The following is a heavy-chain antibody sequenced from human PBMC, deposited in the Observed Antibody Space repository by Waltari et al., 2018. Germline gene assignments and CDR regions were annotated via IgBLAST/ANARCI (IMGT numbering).Heavy chain of an antibody. CDR1: GYSISSGYY. Sequence: QVQLQESGPGLVKPSETLSLTCAVSGYSISSGYYWGWIRQPPGKGLEWIGSIYHSGSTYYNPSLKSRVTISVDTSKNQFSLKLSSVTAADTAVYYCARANFRLGYFDYWGQGTLVTVSS. J-gene: IGHJ4*02. CDR3: ARANFRLGYFDY. CDR2: IYHSGST. D-gene: IGHD3-3*01. V-gene: IGHV4-38-2*01.